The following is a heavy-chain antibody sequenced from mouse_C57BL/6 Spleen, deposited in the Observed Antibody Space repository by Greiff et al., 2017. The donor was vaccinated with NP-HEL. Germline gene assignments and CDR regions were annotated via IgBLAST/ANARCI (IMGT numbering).Heavy chain of an antibody. CDR1: GFNIKDYY. Sequence: VHVKQSGAELVRPGASVKLSCTASGFNIKDYYMHWVKQRPEQGLEWIGRIDPEDGDTEYARKFQGKATMTADTSSNTAYLQLSSLPSEDTAVYYCTTLYYGSSYDYWGQGTTLTVSS. CDR3: TTLYYGSSYDY. J-gene: IGHJ2*01. CDR2: IDPEDGDT. V-gene: IGHV14-1*01. D-gene: IGHD1-1*01.